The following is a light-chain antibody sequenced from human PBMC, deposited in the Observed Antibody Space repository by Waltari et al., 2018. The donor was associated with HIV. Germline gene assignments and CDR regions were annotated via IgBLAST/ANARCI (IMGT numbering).Light chain of an antibody. J-gene: IGLJ3*02. CDR2: RDS. Sequence: SYELTQPLSVSVALGQTAYITCGGNNNENKVVHWYQQKPGQAPVLVIYRDSKRPSGIPERFSGSNSGNTATLTISRAQAGDEGDYYWQVWDSSTGVFGGGTNLTVL. V-gene: IGLV3-9*01. CDR1: NNENKV. CDR3: QVWDSSTGV.